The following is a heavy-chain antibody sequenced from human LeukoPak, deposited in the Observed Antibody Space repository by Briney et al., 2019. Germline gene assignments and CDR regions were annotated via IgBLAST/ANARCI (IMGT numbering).Heavy chain of an antibody. Sequence: GGSLRLSCAASGFTFSSNYMSWVRQAPGKGLEWVSVIYSGGSTYYADSVKGRFTISRDNSKNTLYLQMNSLRAEDTAVYYCARQKFYNEKNRGSYFDYWGQGTLVTVSS. V-gene: IGHV3-53*01. CDR3: ARQKFYNEKNRGSYFDY. J-gene: IGHJ4*02. D-gene: IGHD1-26*01. CDR2: IYSGGST. CDR1: GFTFSSNY.